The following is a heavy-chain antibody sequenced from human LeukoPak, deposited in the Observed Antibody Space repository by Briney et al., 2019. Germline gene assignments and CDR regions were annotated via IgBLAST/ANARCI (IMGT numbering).Heavy chain of an antibody. CDR1: RGSFIAAM. CDR2: INHRGST. V-gene: IGHV4-34*01. D-gene: IGHD1-7*01. CDR3: ARGLFRYNWNYVAYYYYYYMDV. Sequence: SETLSLTCADHRGSFIAAMWSWIRQPPGKGLEWVGEINHRGSTNYNPSLKSRATISVDTSKTQFSLKLSSVTAADTAVYYCARGLFRYNWNYVAYYYYYYMDVLGKGTTVTVSS. J-gene: IGHJ6*03.